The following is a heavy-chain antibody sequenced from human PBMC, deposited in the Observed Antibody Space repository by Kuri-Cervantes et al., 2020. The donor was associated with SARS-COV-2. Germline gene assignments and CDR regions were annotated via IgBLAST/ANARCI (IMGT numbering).Heavy chain of an antibody. Sequence: ETLSLTCAASGFTFSSYAMHWVRQATGKGLEWVSAIGTAGDTYYPGSVKGRFTISRENAKNSLYLQMNSLRPEDTAVYYCARQSGSYATTDYWGQGTLVTVSS. D-gene: IGHD1-26*01. CDR1: GFTFSSYA. V-gene: IGHV3-13*01. CDR3: ARQSGSYATTDY. CDR2: IGTAGDT. J-gene: IGHJ4*02.